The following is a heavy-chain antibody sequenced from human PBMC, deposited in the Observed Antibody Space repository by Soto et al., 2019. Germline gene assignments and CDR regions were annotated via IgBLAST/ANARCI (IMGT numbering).Heavy chain of an antibody. V-gene: IGHV1-46*01. CDR3: ARAYDFWSGSHPPDYYYGMDV. CDR1: GYIFTNYY. CDR2: INLSADRT. D-gene: IGHD3-3*01. J-gene: IGHJ6*02. Sequence: ASVKVSCKASGYIFTNYYIHWVRQAPGQGLEWMGIINLSADRTSYAQKFQGRFTVTMDTSTSTVYMELGSLRSEDTAVYYCARAYDFWSGSHPPDYYYGMDVWGQGTTVTVSS.